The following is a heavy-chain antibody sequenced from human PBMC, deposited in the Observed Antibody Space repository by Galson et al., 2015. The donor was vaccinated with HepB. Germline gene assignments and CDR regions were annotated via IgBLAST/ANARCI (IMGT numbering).Heavy chain of an antibody. V-gene: IGHV3-23*01. Sequence: SLRLSCAASGFTFTSYAMSWVRQASGKGLEWVSAIGGSGGSTYYADSVKGRFTISRDNSKNTLYLQMNSLRAEDTAVYYCAKALGSTWNFDYWGQGTLVTVSS. CDR1: GFTFTSYA. CDR3: AKALGSTWNFDY. J-gene: IGHJ4*02. D-gene: IGHD6-13*01. CDR2: IGGSGGST.